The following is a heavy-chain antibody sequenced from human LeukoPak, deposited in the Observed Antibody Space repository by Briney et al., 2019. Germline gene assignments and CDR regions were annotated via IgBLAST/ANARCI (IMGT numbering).Heavy chain of an antibody. CDR1: GFTFSRSA. CDR3: ARDAWRSDSV. J-gene: IGHJ6*04. Sequence: PGGSLRLSCAASGFTFSRSAMHWVRQAPGKGQEWVAIISYDGGNKYYTDSVKGRFTISRDNSKNTLYLQMGSLRGEDMAVYYCARDAWRSDSVWGKGTTVTISS. D-gene: IGHD3-3*01. V-gene: IGHV3-30*14. CDR2: ISYDGGNK.